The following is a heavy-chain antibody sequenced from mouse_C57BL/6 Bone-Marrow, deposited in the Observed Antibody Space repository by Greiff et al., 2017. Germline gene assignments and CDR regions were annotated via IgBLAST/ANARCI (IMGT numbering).Heavy chain of an antibody. CDR3: ARDSSGSYAMDY. J-gene: IGHJ4*01. V-gene: IGHV1-50*01. D-gene: IGHD3-2*02. CDR2: IDPSDSYT. CDR1: GYTFTSYW. Sequence: QVQLQQPGAELVKPGASVKLSCKASGYTFTSYWMQWVKQRPGQGLELIGEIDPSDSYTNYNQKFKGKATLTVDASSRTAYMQLSSLTSEDSAIDYCARDSSGSYAMDYWGQGTTLTVSS.